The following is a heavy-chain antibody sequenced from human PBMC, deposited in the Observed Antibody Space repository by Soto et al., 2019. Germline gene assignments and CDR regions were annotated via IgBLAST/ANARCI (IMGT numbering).Heavy chain of an antibody. Sequence: QVQLQESGPGLVKPSETLSLTCTVSGGSVSSGSYYWRWIRQPPGKGLEWIGYIYYRGSTNYNPSLKSHVTKAVDTSTNQFSLKLSSVTAADTAVYYCMAGYCTKGVCYTESYWGQGTLVTVSS. CDR1: GGSVSSGSYY. V-gene: IGHV4-61*01. D-gene: IGHD2-8*01. J-gene: IGHJ4*02. CDR3: MAGYCTKGVCYTESY. CDR2: IYYRGST.